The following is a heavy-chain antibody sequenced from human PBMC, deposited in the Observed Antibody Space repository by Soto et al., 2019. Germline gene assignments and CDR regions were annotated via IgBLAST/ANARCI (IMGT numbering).Heavy chain of an antibody. CDR2: IGGSGGRT. D-gene: IGHD1-1*01. J-gene: IGHJ5*02. Sequence: EVQLLESGGGLVQPGGSLRLSCAASGFTFSSYVMNWVRQAPGKGLEWVSSIGGSGGRTYYADSVKGRFTISRDNSKNTLYLQMNSVRAEYTAVYYFANSVNDPFDWFDPWGQGTLVTVSS. CDR3: ANSVNDPFDWFDP. CDR1: GFTFSSYV. V-gene: IGHV3-23*01.